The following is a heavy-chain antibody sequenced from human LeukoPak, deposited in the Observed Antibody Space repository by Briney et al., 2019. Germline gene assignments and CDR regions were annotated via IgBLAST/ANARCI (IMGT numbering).Heavy chain of an antibody. V-gene: IGHV4-59*01. CDR2: IYYSGST. CDR1: GGSISSYY. D-gene: IGHD3-22*01. Sequence: SETLSLTCTVSGGSISSYYWSWIRQPPGKGLEWIGSIYYSGSTNYNPSLKSRVTISVDTSKNQFSLKLSSVTAADTAVYYCARGYYDSTLSYYFDYWGQGTLVTVSS. J-gene: IGHJ4*02. CDR3: ARGYYDSTLSYYFDY.